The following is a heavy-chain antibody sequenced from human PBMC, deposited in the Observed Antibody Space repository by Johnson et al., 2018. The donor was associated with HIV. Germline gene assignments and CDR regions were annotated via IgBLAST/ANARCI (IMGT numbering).Heavy chain of an antibody. D-gene: IGHD6-13*01. Sequence: VQLVESGGGLVQPGGSLRLSCAASGFAFTSYWMHWVRQAPGKGLVWVSRINSDGSSTSYADSVKGRFTISRDSAKNTLYLQMNSLRAEDTAVYYCARARDRSSSRDAFDIWGQGTMVTVSS. J-gene: IGHJ3*02. CDR1: GFAFTSYW. CDR2: INSDGSST. V-gene: IGHV3-74*01. CDR3: ARARDRSSSRDAFDI.